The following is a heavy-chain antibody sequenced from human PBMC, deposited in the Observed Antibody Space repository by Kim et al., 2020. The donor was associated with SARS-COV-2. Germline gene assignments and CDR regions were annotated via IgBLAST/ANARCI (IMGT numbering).Heavy chain of an antibody. V-gene: IGHV4-61*01. J-gene: IGHJ4*02. CDR1: GGSVSSGSYY. CDR2: IYYSGST. Sequence: SETLSLTCTVSGGSVSSGSYYWSWIRQPPGKGLEWIGYIYYSGSTNYNPSLKSQVTISVDTSKNQFSLKLSSVTAADTAVYYCARTSQQLALGYWGQGT. CDR3: ARTSQQLALGY. D-gene: IGHD6-13*01.